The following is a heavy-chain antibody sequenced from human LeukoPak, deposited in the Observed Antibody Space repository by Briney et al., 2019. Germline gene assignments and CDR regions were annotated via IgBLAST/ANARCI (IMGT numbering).Heavy chain of an antibody. V-gene: IGHV3-33*01. J-gene: IGHJ4*02. D-gene: IGHD3-3*01. Sequence: GGSLRLSCEASGFTFSSYGMHWVRQAPGRGLEWVAVIWYDGSKKNYVDSVEGRFTISRDDSKNTLYLQMNSLRAEDTAVYYCARDNYDFWSGLFGYWGQGTLVTVSS. CDR3: ARDNYDFWSGLFGY. CDR2: IWYDGSKK. CDR1: GFTFSSYG.